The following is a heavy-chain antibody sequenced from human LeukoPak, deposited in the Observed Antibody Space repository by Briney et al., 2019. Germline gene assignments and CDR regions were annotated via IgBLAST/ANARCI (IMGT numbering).Heavy chain of an antibody. CDR1: GFTFGDYA. V-gene: IGHV3-49*03. J-gene: IGHJ6*03. D-gene: IGHD6-19*01. CDR2: IRSKAYGGTT. CDR3: TRDRAGLYYYMDV. Sequence: PGGSLRLSCTASGFTFGDYAVSWFRQAPGKGLEWVGFIRSKAYGGTTEYAASVKGRFTISRDDSKSIAYLQMNSLKTEDTAVYYCTRDRAGLYYYMDVWGKGTTVTVSS.